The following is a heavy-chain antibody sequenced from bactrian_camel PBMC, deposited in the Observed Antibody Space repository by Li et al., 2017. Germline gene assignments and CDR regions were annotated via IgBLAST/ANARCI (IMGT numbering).Heavy chain of an antibody. CDR1: GNIGTPDY. CDR2: ITPDGTT. D-gene: IGHD2*01. Sequence: VQLVESGGASVQAGGSLRLSCDASGNIGTPDYMAWFRQAPGKEREGVAGITPDGTTNYGDSVRGRFTISADSAKSTVYLQMNSLKPEDTAMYYCAAGKASRLFTYCIGGSDVSDYWGQGTQVTVS. J-gene: IGHJ4*01. CDR3: AAGKASRLFTYCIGGSDVSDY. V-gene: IGHV3S53*01.